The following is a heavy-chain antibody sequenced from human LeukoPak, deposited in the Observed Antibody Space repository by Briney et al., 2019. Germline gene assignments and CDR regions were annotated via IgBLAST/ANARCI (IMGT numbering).Heavy chain of an antibody. V-gene: IGHV1-8*03. J-gene: IGHJ6*03. CDR2: MNPNSGNT. CDR1: GYTFTSYD. Sequence: ASVKVSCKASGYTFTSYDINWVRQATGQGLEWMGWMNPNSGNTGYAQKFQGRVTITRNTSISTAYMELSSLRSEDTAVYYCARGVAEGGYSYGYYYYYYMDVWGKGATVTVSS. D-gene: IGHD5-18*01. CDR3: ARGVAEGGYSYGYYYYYYMDV.